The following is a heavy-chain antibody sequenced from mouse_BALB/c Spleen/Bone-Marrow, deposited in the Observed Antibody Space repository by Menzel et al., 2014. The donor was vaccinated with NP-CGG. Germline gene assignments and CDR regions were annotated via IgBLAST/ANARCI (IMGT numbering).Heavy chain of an antibody. CDR2: IXPGNGGT. V-gene: IGHV1-12*01. Sequence: QVQLQQSGAELVRSGASVKMSCKASGYTFTSYNMHWVKQTPGQGLEWIGYIXPGNGGTNYNQKFKGKATLTADTSSSTAYMQISSLTSEDSAVYFCANGYDWYFGVWGAGTTVTVSS. CDR3: ANGYDWYFGV. D-gene: IGHD2-2*01. J-gene: IGHJ1*01. CDR1: GYTFTSYN.